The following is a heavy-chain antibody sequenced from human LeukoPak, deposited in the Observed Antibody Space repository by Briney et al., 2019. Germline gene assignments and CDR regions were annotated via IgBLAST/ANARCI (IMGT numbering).Heavy chain of an antibody. CDR1: GVSITTYY. D-gene: IGHD6-19*01. J-gene: IGHJ6*03. CDR2: IYHSGST. Sequence: SETLSLTCTVSGVSITTYYWSWIRQPPGKGLEWIGYIYHSGSTNYNPSLKSRVTISVDTSKNQFSLKLSSVTAADTAVYYCARQRVAGTSRNYYYYYYMDVWGKGTTVTVSS. CDR3: ARQRVAGTSRNYYYYYYMDV. V-gene: IGHV4-59*13.